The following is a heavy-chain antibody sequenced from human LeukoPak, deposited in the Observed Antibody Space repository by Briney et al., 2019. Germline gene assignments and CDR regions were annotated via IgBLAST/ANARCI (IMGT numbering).Heavy chain of an antibody. CDR1: GFTFSDYY. D-gene: IGHD6-6*01. Sequence: GSLRLSCAASGFTFSDYYMSWIRQAPGKGLEWVSYISSSGSTIYYADSVKGRFTISRDNAKNSLYLQMNSLRAEDTALYYCAKDITSLGIAARLDYWGQGTLVTVSS. J-gene: IGHJ4*02. V-gene: IGHV3-11*01. CDR3: AKDITSLGIAARLDY. CDR2: ISSSGSTI.